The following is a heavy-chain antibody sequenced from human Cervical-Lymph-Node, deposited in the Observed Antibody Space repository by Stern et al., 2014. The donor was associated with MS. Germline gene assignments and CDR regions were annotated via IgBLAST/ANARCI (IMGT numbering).Heavy chain of an antibody. CDR2: IYYSGST. CDR1: GGSISSYY. CDR3: ARGATQAFDP. J-gene: IGHJ5*02. Sequence: VQLVESGPGLVKPSETLSLTCTVSGGSISSYYWSWIRQPPGKGLEWIGHIYYSGSTNYNPSLKSRVTISVDTSKNQFSLKLSSVTAADTAVYYCARGATQAFDPWGQGTLVPVSS. V-gene: IGHV4-59*01.